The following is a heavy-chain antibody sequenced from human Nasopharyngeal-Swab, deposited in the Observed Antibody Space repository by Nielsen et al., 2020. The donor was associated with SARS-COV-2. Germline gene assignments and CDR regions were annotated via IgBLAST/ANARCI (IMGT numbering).Heavy chain of an antibody. Sequence: SETLSLTCAVYVGSFSGYYWTWIRQPPGGGLEWIGEINHSGRTNYNPSLKSRVTISVDTSKNQFSLKLSSVTAADTAVYYCARGRSLDYWGQGTLVTVSS. CDR1: VGSFSGYY. CDR2: INHSGRT. J-gene: IGHJ4*02. CDR3: ARGRSLDY. V-gene: IGHV4-34*01.